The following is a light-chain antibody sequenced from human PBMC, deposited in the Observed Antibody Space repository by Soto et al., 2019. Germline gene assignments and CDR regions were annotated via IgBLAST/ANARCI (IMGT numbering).Light chain of an antibody. CDR1: TSNIGIND. V-gene: IGLV1-51*02. CDR2: ENN. J-gene: IGLJ2*01. Sequence: QSVLTQPPSVSAAPGQDVTISCSGSTSNIGINDVAWYQQLPGTAPKLLLYENNKRPSVIPDRFSGSKSGTSATLGITGLQTGDEADYYCGAWDTSLNGGVFGGGTKLTVL. CDR3: GAWDTSLNGGV.